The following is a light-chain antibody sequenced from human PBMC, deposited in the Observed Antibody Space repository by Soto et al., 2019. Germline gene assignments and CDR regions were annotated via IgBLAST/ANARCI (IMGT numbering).Light chain of an antibody. CDR1: QSVTSTF. CDR2: SVS. V-gene: IGKV3-20*01. Sequence: EIVLTQSPGTLSLSPGERATLSCRASQSVTSTFLAWYQQKPGQAPRLLIYSVSKRATGIPDRFSGSGSGTDFTLTISRLEPEDFAVYYCQQFGSSVWTFGQGTKVDIK. CDR3: QQFGSSVWT. J-gene: IGKJ1*01.